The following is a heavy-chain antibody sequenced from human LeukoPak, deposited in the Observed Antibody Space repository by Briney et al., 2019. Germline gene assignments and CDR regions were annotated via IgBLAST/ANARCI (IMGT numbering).Heavy chain of an antibody. CDR3: ARDGLRKSDNYYYGIDV. V-gene: IGHV3-33*01. Sequence: GRSLRLSCAASGFTFSSYGMHWVRQAPGKGLEWVAVIWYDGSNKYYADSVKGRFTISRDNSKNTLYLQMNSLRAEDTAVYYCARDGLRKSDNYYYGIDVWGQGTTVTVSS. CDR2: IWYDGSNK. D-gene: IGHD3-16*01. CDR1: GFTFSSYG. J-gene: IGHJ6*02.